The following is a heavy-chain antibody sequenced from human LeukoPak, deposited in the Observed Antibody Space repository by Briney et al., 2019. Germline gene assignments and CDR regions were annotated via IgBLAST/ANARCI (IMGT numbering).Heavy chain of an antibody. CDR2: ISYDGRNK. Sequence: GGSLRLSCAASGFTFSSYEMNWVRQAPGKGLEWVAAISYDGRNKEYVDSVKGRFTISRDNSKNTVYLQMNSLRAEDTAVYNCAKDRGYSHGFDYWGQGTLVTVSS. CDR1: GFTFSSYE. V-gene: IGHV3-30*18. CDR3: AKDRGYSHGFDY. D-gene: IGHD5-18*01. J-gene: IGHJ4*02.